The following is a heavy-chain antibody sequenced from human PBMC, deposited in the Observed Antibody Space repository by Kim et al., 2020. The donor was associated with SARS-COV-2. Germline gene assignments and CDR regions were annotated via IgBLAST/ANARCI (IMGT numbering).Heavy chain of an antibody. J-gene: IGHJ6*03. D-gene: IGHD2-2*02. CDR1: GYTFTSYD. CDR3: AREGGDCSSTSCYTIYYYMDG. CDR2: MNPNSGNT. Sequence: ASVKVSCKASGYTFTSYDINWVRQATGQGLEWMGWMNPNSGNTGYAQKFQGRVTMTRNTSISTAYMELSSLRSEDTAVYYCAREGGDCSSTSCYTIYYYMDGWGQGTTVTVSS. V-gene: IGHV1-8*01.